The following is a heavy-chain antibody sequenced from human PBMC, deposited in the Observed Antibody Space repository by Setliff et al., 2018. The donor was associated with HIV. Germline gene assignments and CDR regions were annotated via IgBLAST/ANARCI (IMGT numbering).Heavy chain of an antibody. Sequence: GGSLRLSCAASGFTFSNYGLFWVRQAPGKGLEWVSSISTSGSNIYYADSLKGRFTISRDNAKNSLYLQMNNLRPEDTAIYYCAKSLTFITLSATPDFWGQGTLVTVSS. CDR1: GFTFSNYG. CDR3: AKSLTFITLSATPDF. D-gene: IGHD1-20*01. V-gene: IGHV3-21*01. J-gene: IGHJ4*02. CDR2: ISTSGSNI.